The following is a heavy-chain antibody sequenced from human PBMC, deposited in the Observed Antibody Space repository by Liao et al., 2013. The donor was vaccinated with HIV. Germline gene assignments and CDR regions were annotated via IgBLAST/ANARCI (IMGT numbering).Heavy chain of an antibody. CDR2: IYYSGST. J-gene: IGHJ4*02. CDR1: GGSITNYY. V-gene: IGHV4-59*01. Sequence: QVQLQESGPGLVKPSETLSLTCTVSGGSITNYYWTWIRQPPGKGLDWLGYIYYSGSTNYNPSLKSRVTISVDTSKNQFSLKLRSVTAADTAVYYCARVEMDYYGSGSSPFDYWGQGILVTVAS. CDR3: ARVEMDYYGSGSSPFDY. D-gene: IGHD3-10*01.